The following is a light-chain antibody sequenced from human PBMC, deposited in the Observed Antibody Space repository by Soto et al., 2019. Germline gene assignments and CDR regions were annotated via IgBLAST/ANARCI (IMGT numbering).Light chain of an antibody. CDR2: GAS. J-gene: IGKJ4*01. CDR3: QQYGSSPLT. V-gene: IGKV3-20*01. Sequence: EIVLTQSPGTLSLSPGERATLSCRASQSVSSSSYLAWYQQKPGQAPRLLIYGASSRATGIPDRFSGSGSGTDFTLTISRLEPEDFAVYYCQQYGSSPLTFGGGTKVETK. CDR1: QSVSSSSY.